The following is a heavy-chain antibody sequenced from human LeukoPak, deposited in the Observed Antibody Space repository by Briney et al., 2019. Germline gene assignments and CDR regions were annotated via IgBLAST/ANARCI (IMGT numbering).Heavy chain of an antibody. D-gene: IGHD3-9*01. J-gene: IGHJ5*02. CDR2: IFHSGNT. CDR1: GGSISSYY. V-gene: IGHV4-59*01. Sequence: SETLSLTCTVSGGSISSYYWSWIRQPPGKGLEWIGYIFHSGNTNYNPSLRSRVTMSVDTSKNQFSLKLASVTAADTAVYYCAREGYYDILTGYYHNWFDPWGQGTLVTVSS. CDR3: AREGYYDILTGYYHNWFDP.